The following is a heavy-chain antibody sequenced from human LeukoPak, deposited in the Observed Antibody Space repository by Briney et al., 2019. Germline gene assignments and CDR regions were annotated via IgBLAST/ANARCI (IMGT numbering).Heavy chain of an antibody. V-gene: IGHV1-3*01. CDR1: GYTFTSYA. J-gene: IGHJ4*02. D-gene: IGHD6-19*01. CDR3: AREEWLASFDY. Sequence: ASVKVSCKASGYTFTSYAMHWVRQAPGQRLEWMGWINAVNGNTKYSQKFQGRVTITRDTSASTAYMELSSLRSEDTAVYYCAREEWLASFDYWGQGTLVTVSS. CDR2: INAVNGNT.